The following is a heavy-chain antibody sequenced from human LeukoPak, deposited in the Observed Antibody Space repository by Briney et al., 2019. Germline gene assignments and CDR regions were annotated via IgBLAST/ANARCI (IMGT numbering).Heavy chain of an antibody. CDR2: IYYSGST. Sequence: SETLSLTCTVSGGSISNYYWSWIRQPPGKGLEWIGYIYYSGSTNYNPSLKSRVTISVDTSKNQFSLKLSSVTAADTAMYYCARVGGSYYYYYGMDVWGQGTTVTVSS. CDR3: ARVGGSYYYYYGMDV. CDR1: GGSISNYY. D-gene: IGHD3-10*01. J-gene: IGHJ6*02. V-gene: IGHV4-59*01.